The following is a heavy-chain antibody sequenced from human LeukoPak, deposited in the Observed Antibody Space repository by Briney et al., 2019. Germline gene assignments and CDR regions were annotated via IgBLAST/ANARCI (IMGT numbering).Heavy chain of an antibody. CDR1: GFTFSSYW. V-gene: IGHV3-74*01. CDR2: INSDGSST. Sequence: PGGTLRLSCAASGFTFSSYWMHWVRHAPAKGLVWVSRINSDGSSTTYADSVKGRFPISRDNAKNTLYLQMNSLRAEDTAVYYCARRYFYDSSTYYPLDYWGQGTLVTVSS. J-gene: IGHJ4*02. D-gene: IGHD3-22*01. CDR3: ARRYFYDSSTYYPLDY.